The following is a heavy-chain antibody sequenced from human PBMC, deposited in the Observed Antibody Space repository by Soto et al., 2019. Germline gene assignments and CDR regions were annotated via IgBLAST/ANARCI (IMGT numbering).Heavy chain of an antibody. Sequence: SETMSLTSTVSGGSINTYYWSWLRPPPGKGLEWIGYIYYSGSTNYNPSLKSRVTISVDTSKNQFSLKLTSVTAADTAVYYCARHSLRYFDWSYFDYWGQGTLVTVSS. J-gene: IGHJ4*02. CDR1: GGSINTYY. D-gene: IGHD3-9*01. CDR2: IYYSGST. V-gene: IGHV4-59*08. CDR3: ARHSLRYFDWSYFDY.